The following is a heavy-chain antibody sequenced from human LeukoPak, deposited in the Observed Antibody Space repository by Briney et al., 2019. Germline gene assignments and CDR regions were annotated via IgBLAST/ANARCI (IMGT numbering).Heavy chain of an antibody. D-gene: IGHD4-17*01. CDR2: INSDGSST. V-gene: IGHV3-74*01. CDR1: GFTFSSYW. CDR3: ARESTEYYFDY. J-gene: IGHJ4*02. Sequence: GGSLRLSCAASGFTFSSYWIHWVRQAPGKGLVWVSRINSDGSSTSYADSVKGRFTISRDNAKNTLYLQMNSLRAEDTAVYYCARESTEYYFDYWGQGTLVTVSS.